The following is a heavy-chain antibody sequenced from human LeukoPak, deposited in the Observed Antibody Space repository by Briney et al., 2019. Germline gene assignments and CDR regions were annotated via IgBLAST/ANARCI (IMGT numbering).Heavy chain of an antibody. CDR2: LIPIFGTT. V-gene: IGHV1-69*01. CDR1: GGAFSSYA. D-gene: IGHD3-9*01. Sequence: GSSVKVSCKASGGAFSSYAISWVRQAPGQGLEWRGGLIPIFGTTNYTQKFQGRVTITADESTSTAYMELSSLRSEDTAVYYCAIADYDILTGYYLNYFDYWGQGTLVTVSS. J-gene: IGHJ4*02. CDR3: AIADYDILTGYYLNYFDY.